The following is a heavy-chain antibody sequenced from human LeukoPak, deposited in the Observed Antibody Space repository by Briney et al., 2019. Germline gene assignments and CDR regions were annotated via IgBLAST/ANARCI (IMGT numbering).Heavy chain of an antibody. J-gene: IGHJ4*02. Sequence: GGSLRLSCAASGFSFDSYAMSWVRQAPGKGLEWVSAISGSGGSTYFADSVKGRFTISGDNSRNTLYLQMNSLRAGDTALYYCAKGTYSAYNSGCAYWGQGTLVTVSS. CDR1: GFSFDSYA. V-gene: IGHV3-23*01. CDR3: AKGTYSAYNSGCAY. CDR2: ISGSGGST. D-gene: IGHD5-24*01.